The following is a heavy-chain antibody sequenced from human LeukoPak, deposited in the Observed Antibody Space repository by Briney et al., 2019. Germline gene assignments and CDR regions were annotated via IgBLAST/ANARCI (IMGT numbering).Heavy chain of an antibody. D-gene: IGHD1-1*01. J-gene: IGHJ6*03. V-gene: IGHV3-21*01. CDR2: INSGSTCM. CDR1: GFYFSSYS. CDR3: ARVEATTGRNYHYYYMDV. Sequence: GGSLRLSCGASGFYFSSYSMNWVRQAPGKGLEWVSSINSGSTCMYYADSVKGRFTISRDNAKNSLHLQMDSLRAEDTAVYFCARVEATTGRNYHYYYMDVWGKGTTVTVSS.